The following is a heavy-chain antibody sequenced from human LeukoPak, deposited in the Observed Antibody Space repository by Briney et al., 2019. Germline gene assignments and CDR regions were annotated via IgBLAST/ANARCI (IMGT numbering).Heavy chain of an antibody. CDR1: GGSISSYY. V-gene: IGHV4-59*01. CDR3: AREPGAADAFDI. CDR2: IYYSGST. D-gene: IGHD1-26*01. J-gene: IGHJ3*02. Sequence: SETLSLTCTVSGGSISSYYWSWIRQPPGKGLEWIGYIYYSGSTNYNSSLKSRVTTSVDTSKNQFSLKLSSVTAADTAVYYCAREPGAADAFDIWGQGTMVTVSS.